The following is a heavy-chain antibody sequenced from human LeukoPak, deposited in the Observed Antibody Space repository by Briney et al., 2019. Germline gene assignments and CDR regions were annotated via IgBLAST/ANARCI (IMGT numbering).Heavy chain of an antibody. CDR2: ISSSSSTI. J-gene: IGHJ4*02. V-gene: IGHV3-48*02. D-gene: IGHD3/OR15-3a*01. CDR3: ASAFGLTDY. Sequence: GGSLRLSCAASGFTFSNYAMSCVRQAPGKGLEWVSYISSSSSTIYYADSVKGRFTISRDNAKNSLYLQMNSLRDEDTAVYYCASAFGLTDYWGQGTLVTVSS. CDR1: GFTFSNYA.